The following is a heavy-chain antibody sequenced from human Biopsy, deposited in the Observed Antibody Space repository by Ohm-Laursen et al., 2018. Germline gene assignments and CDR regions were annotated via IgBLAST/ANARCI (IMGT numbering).Heavy chain of an antibody. D-gene: IGHD5-12*01. CDR2: INQSGST. Sequence: SDTLSLTCAVNGESSSGYFWNWIRQPPGKGPEWIGEINQSGSTKYNPSLKRRATLSADSSNSQFSLRLTSVTAADTAIYYCARGSGYFKLDVWGQGTTVTASS. CDR1: GESSSGYF. V-gene: IGHV4-34*01. J-gene: IGHJ6*02. CDR3: ARGSGYFKLDV.